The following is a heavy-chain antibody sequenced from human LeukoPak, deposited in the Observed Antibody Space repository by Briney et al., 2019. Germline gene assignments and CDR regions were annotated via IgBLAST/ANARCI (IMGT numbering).Heavy chain of an antibody. CDR3: ARGPPDYGSGDY. CDR2: INHSGST. D-gene: IGHD3-10*01. CDR1: GGSFSGYY. V-gene: IGHV4-34*01. J-gene: IGHJ4*02. Sequence: SETLSLTCAVYGGSFSGYYWSWIRQPPGKGLEWIGEINHSGSTNYNPSLKSRVTISVDTSKNQFSLKLSSVTAADTAVYYCARGPPDYGSGDYWGQGTLVTVSS.